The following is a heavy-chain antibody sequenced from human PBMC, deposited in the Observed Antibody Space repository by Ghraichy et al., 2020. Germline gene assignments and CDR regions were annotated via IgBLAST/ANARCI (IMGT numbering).Heavy chain of an antibody. Sequence: ESLNISCTVSGGAISNYYWNWIRQSPGKELEWIGYIYYTGITKYNPSLESRVAISIDTSKNQFSLKLSSVTAADTAVYYCASIPYTGSWYEDWYFDLWGRGTLVTFS. CDR2: IYYTGIT. CDR1: GGAISNYY. J-gene: IGHJ2*01. CDR3: ASIPYTGSWYEDWYFDL. V-gene: IGHV4-59*01. D-gene: IGHD6-13*01.